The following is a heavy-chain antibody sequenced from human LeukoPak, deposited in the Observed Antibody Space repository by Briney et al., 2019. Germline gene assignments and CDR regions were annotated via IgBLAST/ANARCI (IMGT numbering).Heavy chain of an antibody. Sequence: GGSLRLPCATSGFSFSSYWMHWVRQAPGKGLEWVSRTNSDGTSRNYADSVKGRFTISTDNAKNTLYLQMSSLRVEDTAVYYCARVLFSGSLSDWGQGTLVTVSS. J-gene: IGHJ1*01. CDR3: ARVLFSGSLSD. D-gene: IGHD1-26*01. V-gene: IGHV3-74*01. CDR1: GFSFSSYW. CDR2: TNSDGTSR.